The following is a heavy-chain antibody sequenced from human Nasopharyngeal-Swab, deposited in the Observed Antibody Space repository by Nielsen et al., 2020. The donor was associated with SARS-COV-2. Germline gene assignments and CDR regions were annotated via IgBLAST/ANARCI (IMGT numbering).Heavy chain of an antibody. Sequence: GGSLRLSCAASGFTVSTNYMSWVRQAPGKGLEWVSSISSSSSYIYYADSVKGRFTISRDNAKNSLYLQMNSLRAEDTAVYYCARVSGYNLLEVYYYYYYMDVWGKGTTVTVSS. CDR2: ISSSSSYI. V-gene: IGHV3-21*01. CDR3: ARVSGYNLLEVYYYYYYMDV. CDR1: GFTVSTNY. D-gene: IGHD5-12*01. J-gene: IGHJ6*03.